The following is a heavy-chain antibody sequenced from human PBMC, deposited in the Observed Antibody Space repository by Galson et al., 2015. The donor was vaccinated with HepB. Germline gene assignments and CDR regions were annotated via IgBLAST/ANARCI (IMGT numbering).Heavy chain of an antibody. CDR2: INAGNGNT. V-gene: IGHV1-3*01. CDR1: GDSFTTYA. CDR3: ARGYYDGSAYMG. J-gene: IGHJ3*01. D-gene: IGHD3-16*01. Sequence: SVKVSCKASGDSFTTYAIHWVRQAPGQRLEWMGWINAGNGNTRYSQKFQGRVTITRDTSASTAYMVLSSLRSEDTAVYYCARGYYDGSAYMGWGQGTLVTVSS.